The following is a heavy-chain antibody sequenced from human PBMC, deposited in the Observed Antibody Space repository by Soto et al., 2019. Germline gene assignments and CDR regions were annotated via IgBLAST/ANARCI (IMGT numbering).Heavy chain of an antibody. CDR1: GVSISSSNW. CDR2: IYHSGSI. Sequence: SETLSLTCAVSGVSISSSNWWSWVRQPPGKGLEWIGEIYHSGSINYNPSLKSRVTISVDKSKNQFSLKLSSVTAADTAVYYCARVRWEDYYDSSGYPDYWGQGTLVTVSS. V-gene: IGHV4-4*02. J-gene: IGHJ4*02. CDR3: ARVRWEDYYDSSGYPDY. D-gene: IGHD3-22*01.